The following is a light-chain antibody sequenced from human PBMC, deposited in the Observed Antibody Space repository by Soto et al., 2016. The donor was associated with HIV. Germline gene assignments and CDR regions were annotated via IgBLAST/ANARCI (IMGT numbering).Light chain of an antibody. J-gene: IGLJ2*01. CDR2: QDN. CDR1: KLGEKY. Sequence: SYELTQPPSLSVSPGQTASITCSENKLGEKYVCWLQQKPGQSPVQVIYQDNKRPSGIPERFSGSNSGNTATLTISGTQAMDEADYYCQAWDNITALFGGGTKLTV. V-gene: IGLV3-1*01. CDR3: QAWDNITAL.